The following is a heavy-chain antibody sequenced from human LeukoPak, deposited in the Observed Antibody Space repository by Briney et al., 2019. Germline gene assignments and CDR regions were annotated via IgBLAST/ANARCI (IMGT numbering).Heavy chain of an antibody. D-gene: IGHD3-22*01. CDR3: ARELGYYYDSIGY. V-gene: IGHV3-21*01. J-gene: IGHJ4*02. Sequence: GGSLRLSCAASGFTFSSYSMNWVRHAPGKGLEWVSSISSSSSYIYYADVVKGRFTISRDNAKNSLYLQMNSLRAEDTAVYYCARELGYYYDSIGYWGQGTLVTVSS. CDR1: GFTFSSYS. CDR2: ISSSSSYI.